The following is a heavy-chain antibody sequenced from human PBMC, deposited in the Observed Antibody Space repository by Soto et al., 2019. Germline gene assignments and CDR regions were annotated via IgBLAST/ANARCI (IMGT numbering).Heavy chain of an antibody. V-gene: IGHV3-33*01. CDR1: GFTFSSYG. CDR2: IWYDGSNK. Sequence: HPGGSLRLSCAASGFTFSSYGMHWVRQAPGKGLEWVAVIWYDGSNKYYADSVKGRFTISRDNSKNTLYLQMNSLRAEDTAVYYCARDDTFSTRYSSSGFDPWGQGTLVTVSS. CDR3: ARDDTFSTRYSSSGFDP. D-gene: IGHD6-6*01. J-gene: IGHJ5*02.